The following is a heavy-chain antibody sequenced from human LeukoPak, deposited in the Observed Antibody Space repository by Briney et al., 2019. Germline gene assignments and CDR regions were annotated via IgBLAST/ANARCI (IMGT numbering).Heavy chain of an antibody. D-gene: IGHD6-13*01. Sequence: GGCLRLSCAASGFTFLSYWMTWVRQAPGKGLEWVANIKQDGSEKYYVDSVKGRFTISRDNAKNSLYLQMNSLRAEDTAVYYCARWGTYSSSWLGAFDFWGQGTMVTVSS. V-gene: IGHV3-7*05. J-gene: IGHJ3*01. CDR2: IKQDGSEK. CDR3: ARWGTYSSSWLGAFDF. CDR1: GFTFLSYW.